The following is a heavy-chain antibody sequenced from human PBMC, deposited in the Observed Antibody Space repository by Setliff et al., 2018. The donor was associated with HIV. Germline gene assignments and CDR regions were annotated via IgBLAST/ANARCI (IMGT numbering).Heavy chain of an antibody. CDR3: ARRFTMDYYYYMDV. CDR1: GYSFSSYW. D-gene: IGHD3-10*01. CDR2: IDPSESYT. J-gene: IGHJ6*03. Sequence: PGESLKISCKGSGYSFSSYWITWVRQMPGKGLEWMGRIDPSESYTNYSPSFQGHVTISADKSSSTAYLQWSSLRASDTGMYYCARRFTMDYYYYMDVWGKGTTVTVSS. V-gene: IGHV5-10-1*01.